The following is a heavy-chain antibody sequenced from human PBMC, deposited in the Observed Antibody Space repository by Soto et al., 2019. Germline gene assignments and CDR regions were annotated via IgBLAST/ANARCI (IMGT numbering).Heavy chain of an antibody. CDR1: GVTFSMTA. J-gene: IGHJ6*01. CDR2: IIPIFGSA. V-gene: IGHV1-69*14. Sequence: QVQLVQSGTEVKKPGSSLKVSCKASGVTFSMTAITWVRQAPGQGLEWVGGIIPIFGSANYAQKFQGRATISAEKAQSTAYMDLNNLRSADTAVYYCARVPYDSGSQSKWPMDVWGQGSLVTVSS. CDR3: ARVPYDSGSQSKWPMDV. D-gene: IGHD1-26*01.